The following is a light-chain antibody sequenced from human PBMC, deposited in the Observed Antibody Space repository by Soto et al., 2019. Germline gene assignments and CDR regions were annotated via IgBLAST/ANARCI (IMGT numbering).Light chain of an antibody. Sequence: EIVLTQSPGTLSLSPGERATLSCRASHSVSSSYLAWYQQKPGQAPRLLIYGASSRATGIPDRFRGSGSGRDFPLTISRLEPEDFAVYYCQQYGSSPPWTFGQGTKVEIK. CDR1: HSVSSSY. J-gene: IGKJ1*01. CDR2: GAS. CDR3: QQYGSSPPWT. V-gene: IGKV3-20*01.